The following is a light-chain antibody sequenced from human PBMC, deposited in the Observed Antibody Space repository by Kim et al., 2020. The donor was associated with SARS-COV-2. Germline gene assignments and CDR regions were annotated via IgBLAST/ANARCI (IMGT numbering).Light chain of an antibody. CDR1: KLGDKY. V-gene: IGLV3-1*01. CDR3: QAWDSSTVV. CDR2: QDS. Sequence: SYELTQLPSVSVSPGQTASITCYGDKLGDKYACWYQQKPGQSPVLVIYQDSKRPSGIPERFSGSNSGNTATLTISGTQAMDEADYYCQAWDSSTVV. J-gene: IGLJ2*01.